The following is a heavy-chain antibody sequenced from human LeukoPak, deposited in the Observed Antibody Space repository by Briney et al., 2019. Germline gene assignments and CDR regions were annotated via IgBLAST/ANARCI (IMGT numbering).Heavy chain of an antibody. V-gene: IGHV3-30*02. CDR3: AKVYLSQSPFDC. CDR2: IRYDGSNK. Sequence: GGSLRLSCAAFGLTFSSYGMHWFGQAPGKGLEWEAFIRYDGSNKYYADSVKGRFTISRDNSKNTLYLQMNSLRAEDTAVYYCAKVYLSQSPFDCWGQRTLVTVSS. D-gene: IGHD2-21*01. J-gene: IGHJ4*02. CDR1: GLTFSSYG.